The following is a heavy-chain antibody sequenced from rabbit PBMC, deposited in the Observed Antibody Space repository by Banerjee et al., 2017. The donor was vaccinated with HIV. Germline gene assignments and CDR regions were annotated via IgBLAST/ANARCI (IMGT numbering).Heavy chain of an antibody. Sequence: QEQLEESGGDLVKPEGSLTLTCTASGFSFSSYDMCWVRQAPGKGLEWIACIAAGSSETTWYASWAKGRFTISKTSSTTMTLQMTSLTAADTATYFCARDMVSQDIYFDLWGPGTLVTVS. CDR2: IAAGSSETT. V-gene: IGHV1S45*01. D-gene: IGHD2-1*01. J-gene: IGHJ4*01. CDR1: GFSFSSYD. CDR3: ARDMVSQDIYFDL.